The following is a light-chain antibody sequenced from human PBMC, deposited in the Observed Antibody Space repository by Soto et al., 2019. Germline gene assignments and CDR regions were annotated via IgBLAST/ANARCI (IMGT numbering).Light chain of an antibody. J-gene: IGLJ1*01. V-gene: IGLV1-44*01. Sequence: QSVLTQPPAVSGTPGQRVTFFCSGSSSNIGSNTVNWYQQLPGTAPKLLIYSNNQRPSGVPDRFSGSKSGTSASLAISGLQSEDEADYYCAAWDDSLNGYVFGTGTKLTVL. CDR3: AAWDDSLNGYV. CDR1: SSNIGSNT. CDR2: SNN.